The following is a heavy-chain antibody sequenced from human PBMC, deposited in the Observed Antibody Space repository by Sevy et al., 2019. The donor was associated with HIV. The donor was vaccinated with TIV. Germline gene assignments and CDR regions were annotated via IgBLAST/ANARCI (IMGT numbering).Heavy chain of an antibody. CDR1: GFTFGEYA. J-gene: IGHJ3*02. CDR2: IRSKTYGGTT. Sequence: GGSLRLSCTASGFTFGEYAMSWFRQAPGKGQEWVGFIRSKTYGGTTEYAASVKGRFTISRDDSKSIAYLQMNSLKTEDTAMYYCSREGSEGSVAQPDAFDIWGQGTIVTVSS. V-gene: IGHV3-49*03. CDR3: SREGSEGSVAQPDAFDI. D-gene: IGHD6-19*01.